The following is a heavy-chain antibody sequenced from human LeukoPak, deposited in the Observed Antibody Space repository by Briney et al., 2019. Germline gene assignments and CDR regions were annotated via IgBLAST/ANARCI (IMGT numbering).Heavy chain of an antibody. D-gene: IGHD2-21*02. Sequence: GRSLRLSCAASGFTFSSCGMHWVRQAPGKGLEWVAVISYDGSNKYYADSVKGRFTISRDNSKNTLYLQMNSLRAEDTAVYYCAKSGVTATPPYYYGMDVWGQGTTVTVSS. CDR2: ISYDGSNK. V-gene: IGHV3-30*18. CDR3: AKSGVTATPPYYYGMDV. J-gene: IGHJ6*02. CDR1: GFTFSSCG.